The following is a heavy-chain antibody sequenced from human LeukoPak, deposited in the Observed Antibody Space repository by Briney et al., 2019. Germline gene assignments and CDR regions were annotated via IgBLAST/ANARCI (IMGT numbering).Heavy chain of an antibody. J-gene: IGHJ4*02. D-gene: IGHD3-10*01. V-gene: IGHV4-59*01. CDR1: GGSISSYY. CDR3: ARGHRVRGVITFDY. CDR2: IYYSGSI. Sequence: SETLSLTCTVSGGSISSYYWSWIRQPPGKGLEWIGYIYYSGSINYNPSLKSRVTISVDTSKNQFSLKLSSVTAADTAVYYCARGHRVRGVITFDYWGQGTLVTVSS.